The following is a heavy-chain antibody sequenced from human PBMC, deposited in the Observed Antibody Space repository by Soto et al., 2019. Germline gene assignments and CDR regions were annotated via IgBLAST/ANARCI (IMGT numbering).Heavy chain of an antibody. Sequence: PSETLSLTCNFSGCSISNSNDYLGWIRQPPGKGLEWIGYLYYGGSTNYNPSLKSRVTVSVDTSKNQFSLKLSSVTAADTAVYYCARYYDILTGYYYGMDVWGQGTTVTVSS. J-gene: IGHJ6*02. CDR2: LYYGGST. CDR3: ARYYDILTGYYYGMDV. V-gene: IGHV4-61*05. CDR1: GCSISNSNDY. D-gene: IGHD3-9*01.